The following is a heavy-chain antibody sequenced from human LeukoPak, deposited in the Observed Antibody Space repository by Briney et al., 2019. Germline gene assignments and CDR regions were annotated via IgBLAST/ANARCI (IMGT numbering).Heavy chain of an antibody. J-gene: IGHJ4*02. CDR1: GFTFSNYW. CDR2: INSDGINT. V-gene: IGHV3-74*01. Sequence: GGSLRLSCAASGFTFSNYWMHWVRQAPGKGLVWVSRINSDGINTSYADSVKGRFTISRDNAKNSLYLQMNSLRAEDTAVYYCARDIKIGRYRWGYSYGYYFDYWGQGTLVTVSS. CDR3: ARDIKIGRYRWGYSYGYYFDY. D-gene: IGHD5-18*01.